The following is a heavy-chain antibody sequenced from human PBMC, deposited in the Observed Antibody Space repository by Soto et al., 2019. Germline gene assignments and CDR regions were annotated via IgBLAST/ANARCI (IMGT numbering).Heavy chain of an antibody. J-gene: IGHJ4*02. D-gene: IGHD3-3*01. V-gene: IGHV1-18*01. CDR2: ISAYNGNT. CDR3: ASSPYDFWSGYPDTYYFDY. Sequence: ASVKVSCKASGYTFTSYGISWVRQAPGQGLEWMGWISAYNGNTNYAQKLQGRVTTTTDTSTSTAYMELRSLRSDDTAVYYCASSPYDFWSGYPDTYYFDYWGQGTLVTVSS. CDR1: GYTFTSYG.